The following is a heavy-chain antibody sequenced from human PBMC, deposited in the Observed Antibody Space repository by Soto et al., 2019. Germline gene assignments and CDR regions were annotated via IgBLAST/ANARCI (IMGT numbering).Heavy chain of an antibody. D-gene: IGHD3-10*01. CDR3: AGGGRGGFMSYFDY. CDR2: IDWDDDK. Sequence: SGPTLVNPTQTLTLTCTLSGFSLSTSGMCVSWIRQPPGKALEWLARIDWDDDKYYSTSLKTRLTISKDTSKNQVVLTMTNMDPVDTSCFYEAGGGRGGFMSYFDYWGQGTLDTVSS. V-gene: IGHV2-70*11. CDR1: GFSLSTSGMC. J-gene: IGHJ4*02.